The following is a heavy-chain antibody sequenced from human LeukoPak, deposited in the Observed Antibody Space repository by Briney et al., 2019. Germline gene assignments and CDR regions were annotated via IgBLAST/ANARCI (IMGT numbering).Heavy chain of an antibody. CDR3: ARDSNINYDFWSGLDPDY. J-gene: IGHJ4*02. Sequence: PGGSLRLSCAASGFTFSSYWMSWVRQAPGKGLEWVANIKLDGSETNYVDSVKGRFTISRDNAKNSLYLQMNSLRAEDTAVYYCARDSNINYDFWSGLDPDYWGQGTLVTVSS. CDR2: IKLDGSET. D-gene: IGHD3-3*01. CDR1: GFTFSSYW. V-gene: IGHV3-7*01.